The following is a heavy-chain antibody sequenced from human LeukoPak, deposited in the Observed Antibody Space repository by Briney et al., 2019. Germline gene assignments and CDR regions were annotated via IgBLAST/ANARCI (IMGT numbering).Heavy chain of an antibody. V-gene: IGHV4-34*01. D-gene: IGHD6-13*01. CDR3: AVDIYSSSWYVPLNYYYMDV. J-gene: IGHJ6*03. CDR2: INHSGST. Sequence: PSETLSLTCAVYGGSFSGYYWSWIRQPPGKGLEWIGEINHSGSTNYNPSLKSRVTISVDTSKNQFSLKLSSVTAADTAVYYCAVDIYSSSWYVPLNYYYMDVWGKGTTVTVSS. CDR1: GGSFSGYY.